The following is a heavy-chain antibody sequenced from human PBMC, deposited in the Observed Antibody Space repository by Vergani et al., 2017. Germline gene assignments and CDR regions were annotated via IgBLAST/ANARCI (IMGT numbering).Heavy chain of an antibody. CDR1: EYSFSNYW. J-gene: IGHJ5*02. CDR2: IYPADSDT. V-gene: IGHV5-51*01. D-gene: IGHD1-14*01. CDR3: ARHTTYTVS. Sequence: EVELVQSGPEMRKPGESLKISCKGSEYSFSNYWIGWVRQMPGKGLEWMGIIYPADSDTRYSPSFQGQVTISADKSISTAFLQWDSLKASDTALYYCARHTTYTVSWGQGTLVTVSS.